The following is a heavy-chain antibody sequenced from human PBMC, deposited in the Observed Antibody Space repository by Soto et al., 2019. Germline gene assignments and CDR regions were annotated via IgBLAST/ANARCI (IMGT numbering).Heavy chain of an antibody. CDR1: GGSISGGGYY. CDR3: TRASGGAVAVFDY. Sequence: SETLSLTCSVSGGSISGGGYYWNWLRQHPERGLEWIGNIYYSGNTVLNPSLTSRATISRDTSKNESSLALTSLAAADTAVYFCTRASGGAVAVFDYWGQGTLVTVSS. D-gene: IGHD6-19*01. V-gene: IGHV4-31*03. J-gene: IGHJ4*02. CDR2: IYYSGNT.